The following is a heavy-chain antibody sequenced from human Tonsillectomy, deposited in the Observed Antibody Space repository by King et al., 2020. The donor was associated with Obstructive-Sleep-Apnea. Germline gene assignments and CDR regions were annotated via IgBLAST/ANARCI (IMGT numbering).Heavy chain of an antibody. CDR3: ARDASEIAVAGDFDY. CDR1: GYTFTSYY. V-gene: IGHV1-46*01. Sequence: QLVQSGAEVKKPGASVKGSCKASGYTFTSYYMHWVRQAPGQGLEWMGIINPSGGSTSYAQKFQGRVTMTRDTSTSTVYMELSSLRSEDTAVYYCARDASEIAVAGDFDYWGQGTLVTVSS. D-gene: IGHD6-19*01. CDR2: INPSGGST. J-gene: IGHJ4*02.